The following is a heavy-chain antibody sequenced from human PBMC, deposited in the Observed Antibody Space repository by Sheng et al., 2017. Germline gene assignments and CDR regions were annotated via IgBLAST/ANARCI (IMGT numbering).Heavy chain of an antibody. J-gene: IGHJ4*02. D-gene: IGHD3-10*01. Sequence: QVQLVESGGGVVQPGRSLRLSCSVSGFTFSDYGMHWVRQAPGKGLEWVSLIHTNGNTYYTDSVKGRFTISRDSSKNTLYLQMNSLRAEDTAVYYCARDHEGRPFDDWGQGTLVTGLL. CDR2: IHTNGNT. CDR1: GFTFSDYG. CDR3: ARDHEGRPFDD. V-gene: IGHV3-NL1*01.